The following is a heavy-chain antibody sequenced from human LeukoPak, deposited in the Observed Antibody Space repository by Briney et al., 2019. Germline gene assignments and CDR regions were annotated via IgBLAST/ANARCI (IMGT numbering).Heavy chain of an antibody. Sequence: GGSLRLSCAASGFTFSSYEMNWVRQAPGKGLEWVSYISSSSTIYYADSVKGRFTISRDNAKNSLYLQMNSLRAEDTAVYYCARDSRGRAFDIWGQGTMVTVSS. V-gene: IGHV3-48*03. CDR1: GFTFSSYE. J-gene: IGHJ3*02. D-gene: IGHD3-16*01. CDR3: ARDSRGRAFDI. CDR2: ISSSSTI.